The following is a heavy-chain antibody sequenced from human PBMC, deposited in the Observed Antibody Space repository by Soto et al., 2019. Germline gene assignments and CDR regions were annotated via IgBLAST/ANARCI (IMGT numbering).Heavy chain of an antibody. CDR2: IYYSGST. J-gene: IGHJ6*02. V-gene: IGHV4-31*03. CDR1: GFSMTSGSYS. Sequence: SETLSLTCTVSGFSMTSGSYSWNWIRQRPGKGLEWIGNIYYSGSTHYNQSLKSRVTISVDTSKNQFSLNLSSVTAADTALYYCARDWNGYNYYYGMDVWGPGTTVTVSS. D-gene: IGHD3-3*01. CDR3: ARDWNGYNYYYGMDV.